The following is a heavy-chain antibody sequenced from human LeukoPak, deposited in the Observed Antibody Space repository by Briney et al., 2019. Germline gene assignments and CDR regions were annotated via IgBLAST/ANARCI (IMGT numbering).Heavy chain of an antibody. J-gene: IGHJ4*02. CDR3: ARQFYDFWSGYYTRGFDY. CDR2: INPNSGGT. Sequence: EASVKVTCKASGYTFTGYYMHWVRQAPGQGLEWMGWINPNSGGTNYAQKFQGRVTMTGDTSISTAYMELSRLRSDDTAVYYCARQFYDFWSGYYTRGFDYWGQGTLVTVSS. V-gene: IGHV1-2*02. CDR1: GYTFTGYY. D-gene: IGHD3-3*01.